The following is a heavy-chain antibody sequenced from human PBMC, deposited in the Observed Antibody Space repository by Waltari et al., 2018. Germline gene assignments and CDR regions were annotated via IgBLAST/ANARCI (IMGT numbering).Heavy chain of an antibody. CDR2: IYPRDSDT. V-gene: IGHV5-51*01. CDR1: GYSFTDYW. D-gene: IGHD2-2*01. J-gene: IGHJ4*02. CDR3: ARPPVPAATTDFDY. Sequence: EVQLVQSGAEVKKPGESLKISCKGSGYSFTDYWIVWVRQMPGKGLEWMGIIYPRDSDTRYSPSFQGQVTISADKSISTAYLQWSSLKASDTAMYYCARPPVPAATTDFDYGGQGTLVTVSS.